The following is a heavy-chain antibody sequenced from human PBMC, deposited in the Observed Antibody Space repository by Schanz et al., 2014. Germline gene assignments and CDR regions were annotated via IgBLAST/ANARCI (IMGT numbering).Heavy chain of an antibody. V-gene: IGHV3-30*04. CDR2: ISYDGTIK. CDR1: GFTFSSYS. CDR3: AKGKYERLKNVRDVRDWDA. D-gene: IGHD3-10*02. J-gene: IGHJ5*02. Sequence: QVPLVESGGPVVQPGRSLRLSCAVSGFTFSSYSMHWVRQAPGKGLEWVALISYDGTIKVHADSVKGRFIISRDNSNNTLFLQINSLRTDDTALYYCAKGKYERLKNVRDVRDWDAWGQGTLVTVSS.